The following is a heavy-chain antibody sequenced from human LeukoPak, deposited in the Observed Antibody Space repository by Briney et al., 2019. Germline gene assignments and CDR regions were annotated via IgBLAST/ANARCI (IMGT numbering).Heavy chain of an antibody. V-gene: IGHV3-21*01. CDR1: GFTFSSYS. D-gene: IGHD6-13*01. CDR2: ISSSSSYI. J-gene: IGHJ5*02. CDR3: ARDSPSIAAENWFDP. Sequence: GGSLRLSCAASGFTFSSYSMNWVRQAPGKGLEWVSSISSSSSYIYYADSVKGRFTISRDNAKNSLYLQMNSLRAEDTAVYYCARDSPSIAAENWFDPWGQGTLVTASS.